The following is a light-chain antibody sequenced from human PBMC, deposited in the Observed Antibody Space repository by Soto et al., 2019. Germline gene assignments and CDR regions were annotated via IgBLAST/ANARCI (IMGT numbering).Light chain of an antibody. Sequence: QSVLTQPASVSGSPWQSITISCTGTSSDVGGYNYVSWYQQHPGKAPKLMIYDVGNRPSGVFNRFSGSKSGNTASLTISGLQAEDEADYYCSSYTSSSTLVFGTGTKVTVL. CDR2: DVG. CDR3: SSYTSSSTLV. J-gene: IGLJ1*01. CDR1: SSDVGGYNY. V-gene: IGLV2-14*01.